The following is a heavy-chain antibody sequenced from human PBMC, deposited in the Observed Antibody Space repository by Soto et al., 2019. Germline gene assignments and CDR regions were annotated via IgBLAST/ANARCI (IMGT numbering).Heavy chain of an antibody. CDR1: GFTFSSYS. J-gene: IGHJ4*02. CDR2: ISSSSSYI. D-gene: IGHD5-12*01. V-gene: IGHV3-21*01. CDR3: ARDCSSIIVATAYSDY. Sequence: GGSLRLSCAASGFTFSSYSMNWVRQAPGKGLEWVSSISSSSSYIYYADSVKGRFTISRDNAKNSLYLQMNSLRAEDTAVYYCARDCSSIIVATAYSDYWGQGTLVTVSS.